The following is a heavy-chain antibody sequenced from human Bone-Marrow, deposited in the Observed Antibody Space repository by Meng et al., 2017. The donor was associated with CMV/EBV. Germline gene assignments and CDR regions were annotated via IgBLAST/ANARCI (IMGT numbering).Heavy chain of an antibody. CDR3: ARGVDAAKVGNY. V-gene: IGHV4-34*01. Sequence: GSLRLSCDVYGGSLRNYYWSWIRQPPGKGLEWIGEVHPSGSTNYNPSLKNRVTISVDTPQNQFSLNLTSVTAADTAVYYCARGVDAAKVGNYWGQGTLVTGSS. D-gene: IGHD5-18*01. J-gene: IGHJ4*02. CDR2: VHPSGST. CDR1: GGSLRNYY.